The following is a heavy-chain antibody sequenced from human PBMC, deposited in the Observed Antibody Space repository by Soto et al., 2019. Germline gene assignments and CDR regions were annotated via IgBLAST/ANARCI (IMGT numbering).Heavy chain of an antibody. J-gene: IGHJ4*02. Sequence: QITLKESGPPLVKPTQTFTLACTFSGFSLSTSGMGVGWIRQPPGKALEWLALIYWDDDKRYSPSLKSRLTNTQDTSKNQVVLTMTNMDPVDTATYYCAHYSSTSSFDYWGQGTLVTVST. CDR2: IYWDDDK. D-gene: IGHD6-13*01. CDR1: GFSLSTSGMG. CDR3: AHYSSTSSFDY. V-gene: IGHV2-5*02.